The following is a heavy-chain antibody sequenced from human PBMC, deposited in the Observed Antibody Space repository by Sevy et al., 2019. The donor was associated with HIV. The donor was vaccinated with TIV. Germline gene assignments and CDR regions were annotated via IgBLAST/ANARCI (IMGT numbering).Heavy chain of an antibody. CDR3: AHRPDNYDILTGYFPNWFDP. J-gene: IGHJ5*02. CDR2: IYWDDDK. V-gene: IGHV2-5*02. CDR1: GFSLTTSGVG. Sequence: SGPTLVNPTQTLTLTCTFSGFSLTTSGVGVGWSRQPPGKALEWLALIYWDDDKRYSPSLKSRLTITKDTSKNQVVLTMTNMDPVDTATYYCAHRPDNYDILTGYFPNWFDPWGQGTLVTVSS. D-gene: IGHD3-9*01.